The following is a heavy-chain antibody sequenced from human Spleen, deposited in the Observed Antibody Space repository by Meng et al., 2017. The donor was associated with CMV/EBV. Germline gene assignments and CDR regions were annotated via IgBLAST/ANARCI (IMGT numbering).Heavy chain of an antibody. J-gene: IGHJ4*02. Sequence: SFRGYYWSLIRQPPGKGLEWIGEINHSGSTNYNPSLQSRVTISVDTSKNQFSLKLSSVTAADTAVYYCARDRRVGYCSSTSCKLGYWGQGTLVTVSS. V-gene: IGHV4-34*01. CDR1: SFRGYY. D-gene: IGHD2-2*01. CDR3: ARDRRVGYCSSTSCKLGY. CDR2: INHSGST.